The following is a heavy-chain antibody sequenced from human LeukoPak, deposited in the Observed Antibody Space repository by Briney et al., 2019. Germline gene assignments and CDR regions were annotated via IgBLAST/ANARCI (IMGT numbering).Heavy chain of an antibody. D-gene: IGHD1-7*01. J-gene: IGHJ4*02. CDR1: GGSISSSNYY. CDR2: ISYSWGT. Sequence: PSETLSLTCTVSGGSISSSNYYWGWTRQPPGKGLEWFGSISYSWGTSYNPSLRSRVTISVDTSKNQFSLNLNSVTAADTAVYYCARPGFGTGDLWTRGSDYWGQGMLVTVSS. CDR3: ARPGFGTGDLWTRGSDY. V-gene: IGHV4-39*01.